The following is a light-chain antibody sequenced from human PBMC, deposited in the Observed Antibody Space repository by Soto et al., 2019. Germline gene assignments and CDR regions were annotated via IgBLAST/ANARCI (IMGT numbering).Light chain of an antibody. Sequence: EIVMTQSPATLSVSPGERATLSCRASQSVNKNVAWYQQKPGQGPRLVIYDASTRASGIPARFSGSGSWTDFTLTISSLEPEDFAVYYCQQRSNWPITFGQGTRLEI. CDR3: QQRSNWPIT. CDR1: QSVNKN. V-gene: IGKV3-11*01. CDR2: DAS. J-gene: IGKJ5*01.